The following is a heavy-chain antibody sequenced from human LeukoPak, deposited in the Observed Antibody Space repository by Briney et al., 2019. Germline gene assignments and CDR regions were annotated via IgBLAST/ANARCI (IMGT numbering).Heavy chain of an antibody. CDR2: MSWNSVVV. V-gene: IGHV3-9*01. CDR1: GFIFDNYA. J-gene: IGHJ4*02. CDR3: AKDIAGSGWATSFDS. D-gene: IGHD6-19*01. Sequence: GGSLRLSCKVSGFIFDNYALHWVRQAPGKGLEWVSGMSWNSVVVGYADSVKGRFTISRDSAKNSLYLLMNSLRTEDTAFSYCAKDIAGSGWATSFDSWGQGTLVTVSS.